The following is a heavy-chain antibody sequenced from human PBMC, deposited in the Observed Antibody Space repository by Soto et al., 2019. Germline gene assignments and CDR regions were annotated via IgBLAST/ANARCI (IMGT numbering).Heavy chain of an antibody. CDR3: ARQLRPFSIGARRTPYYFDS. CDR2: IYYSRST. D-gene: IGHD6-6*01. Sequence: PSETLSLTCTVSGGSISSSSYYWGWIRQRPGKGLEGIGSIYYSRSTYYNPSLKSRVTISVDTSKNQFSLKLSSVTAADTAVYYCARQLRPFSIGARRTPYYFDSWGQGTLVTVSS. V-gene: IGHV4-39*01. J-gene: IGHJ4*02. CDR1: GGSISSSSYY.